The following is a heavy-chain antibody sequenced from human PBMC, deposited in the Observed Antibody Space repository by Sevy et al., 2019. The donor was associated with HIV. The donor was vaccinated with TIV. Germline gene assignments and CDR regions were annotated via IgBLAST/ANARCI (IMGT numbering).Heavy chain of an antibody. J-gene: IGHJ4*02. CDR3: ARDLPPSATTVPHFDC. CDR2: ISNSGTTI. CDR1: GFTFTSYE. V-gene: IGHV3-48*03. D-gene: IGHD4-17*01. Sequence: GRSLRLSCAASGFTFTSYEMNWVRQAPGKGLEWLPYISNSGTTIYYSDSVKGRFTISRDNARNSLYLQMSSLRAEDTAVYYCARDLPPSATTVPHFDCWGQGTLVTVSS.